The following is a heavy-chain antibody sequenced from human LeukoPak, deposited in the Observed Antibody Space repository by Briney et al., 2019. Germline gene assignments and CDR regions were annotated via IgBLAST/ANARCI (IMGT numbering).Heavy chain of an antibody. CDR2: INHSGST. D-gene: IGHD3-10*01. J-gene: IGHJ5*02. CDR1: GGSFSGYY. V-gene: IGHV4-34*01. Sequence: PSETLSLTCAVHGGSFSGYYWSWIRQPPGKGLEWIGEINHSGSTNYNPSLKSRVTISVDTSKNQFSLKLSSVTAADTAVYYCARGVFRGYYGSGSYYNRNWFDPWGQGTLVTVSS. CDR3: ARGVFRGYYGSGSYYNRNWFDP.